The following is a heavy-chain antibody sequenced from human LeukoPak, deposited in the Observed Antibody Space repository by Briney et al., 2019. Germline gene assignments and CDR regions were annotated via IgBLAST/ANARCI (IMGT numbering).Heavy chain of an antibody. V-gene: IGHV3-23*01. J-gene: IGHJ4*02. CDR2: IGTNPAAT. CDR1: GLMFSSYA. D-gene: IGHD3-22*01. CDR3: AKDLDSTGYYSYNY. Sequence: PGGSLRLSCVASGLMFSSYAMNWVRQAPGKGLEWVALIGTNPAATHYPDSVQGRFTISRDNSRNTLYLQMNSLRVEDTAIYYCAKDLDSTGYYSYNYWGQGTLVTVSS.